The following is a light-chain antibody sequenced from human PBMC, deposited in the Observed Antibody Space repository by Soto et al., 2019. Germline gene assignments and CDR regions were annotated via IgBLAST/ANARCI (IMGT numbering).Light chain of an antibody. CDR3: QQYNEWPWT. V-gene: IGKV3-15*01. CDR1: QSVCRN. J-gene: IGKJ1*01. CDR2: GAS. Sequence: EIVMTQSPATLSVSPGERATLSCRASQSVCRNLAWYQQRPGQAPRRLILGASDRVTGIPGRFSGSGSGTEFTLIISSLQSEDFAVYYCQQYNEWPWTFGQGTKVDIK.